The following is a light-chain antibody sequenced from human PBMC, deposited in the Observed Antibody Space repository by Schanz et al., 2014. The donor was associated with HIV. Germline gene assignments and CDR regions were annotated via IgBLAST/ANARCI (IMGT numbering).Light chain of an antibody. CDR3: SSYTSSSTLVV. CDR1: SSNIGAGYD. Sequence: QSVLTQPPSVSGAPGQRVTISCNGSSSNIGAGYDVNWYQQVPGAAPKLLIYGNSNRPSGVPDRFSGSKSGTSASLAITGLQAEDEADYYCSSYTSSSTLVVFGGGTKLTVL. CDR2: GNS. J-gene: IGLJ2*01. V-gene: IGLV1-40*01.